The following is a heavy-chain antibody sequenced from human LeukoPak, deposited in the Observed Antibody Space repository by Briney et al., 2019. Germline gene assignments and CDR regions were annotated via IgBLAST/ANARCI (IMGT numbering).Heavy chain of an antibody. CDR1: GFTFSDYA. Sequence: GGSLRLSCVASGFTFSDYAMNWVRQAPGKGLEWVSTFKTRYNQVYYAESVRGRFTISTDNSKNTVYLQMNSLRAEDTALYYCARSVPDYTRFDYWGQGALVTVSS. D-gene: IGHD4-11*01. CDR2: FKTRYNQV. J-gene: IGHJ4*02. CDR3: ARSVPDYTRFDY. V-gene: IGHV3-23*05.